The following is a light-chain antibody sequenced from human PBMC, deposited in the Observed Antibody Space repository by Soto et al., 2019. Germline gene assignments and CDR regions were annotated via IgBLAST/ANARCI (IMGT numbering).Light chain of an antibody. CDR3: CSKGSSSTYV. CDR2: EGT. V-gene: IGLV2-23*01. J-gene: IGLJ1*01. CDR1: RSDVGSSNT. Sequence: QSALTQPASVSGSPGQSITISCTGTRSDVGSSNTVSWYQHNPGQAPRLIIYEGTERPSGISDRFSGSKSGNTASLTISVLEAEDEAYYYCCSKGSSSTYVLGTGTKLTVL.